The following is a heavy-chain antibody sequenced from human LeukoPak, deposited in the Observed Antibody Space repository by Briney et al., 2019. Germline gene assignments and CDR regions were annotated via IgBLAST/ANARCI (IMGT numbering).Heavy chain of an antibody. CDR3: ARLVDVNRESEDC. CDR2: IHYSGRT. Sequence: SETLSLTCAVSGGSISDYYWSWIRQPPGKGLEYIGYIHYSGRTNYNPSLKSRVTISVDTSNNQFSLRLSSVTAADTAVYYCARLVDVNRESEDCWGQGTLVTVSS. CDR1: GGSISDYY. D-gene: IGHD1-14*01. J-gene: IGHJ4*02. V-gene: IGHV4-59*01.